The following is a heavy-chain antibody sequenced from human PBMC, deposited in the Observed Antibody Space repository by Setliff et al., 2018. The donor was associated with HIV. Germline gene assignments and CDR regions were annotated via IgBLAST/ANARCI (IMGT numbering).Heavy chain of an antibody. CDR3: ARVAPKWDLLKWFDP. CDR2: INTNSGCT. Sequence: ASVKVSCKASGYTFTSYHMYWVRQAPGQGLAWMRRINTNSGCTNYAQKFQGRVTMTRDTSISTAHMELSRLRSDDTAVYYCARVAPKWDLLKWFDPWGQGTLVTVSS. J-gene: IGHJ5*02. D-gene: IGHD1-26*01. V-gene: IGHV1-2*06. CDR1: GYTFTSYH.